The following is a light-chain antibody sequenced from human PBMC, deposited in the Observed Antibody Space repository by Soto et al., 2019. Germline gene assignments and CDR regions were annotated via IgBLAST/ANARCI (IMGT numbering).Light chain of an antibody. J-gene: IGLJ3*02. CDR3: SSYTSTSTWL. CDR2: EVS. CDR1: SSDVGGYNY. V-gene: IGLV2-14*01. Sequence: QAVVTQPASVSGSPGQSITISCTGTSSDVGGYNYVSWYQQHPGKAPKLMIYEVSNRPSGVSNRFSGSKSGNTASLTISGLQAEDEADYYCSSYTSTSTWLFGGGTQLTVL.